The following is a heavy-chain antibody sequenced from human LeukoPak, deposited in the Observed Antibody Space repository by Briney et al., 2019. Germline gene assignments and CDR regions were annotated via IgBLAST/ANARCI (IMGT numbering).Heavy chain of an antibody. J-gene: IGHJ4*02. CDR3: ARGLRGGLRPLGYFDY. D-gene: IGHD5/OR15-5a*01. CDR2: MNPNSGNT. Sequence: ASVKVSCKASGYTFTGYYMHWVRQAPGQGLEWMGWMNPNSGNTGYAQKFQGRVTITRNTSISTAYMELSSLRSEDTAVYYCARGLRGGLRPLGYFDYWGQGTLVTVSS. V-gene: IGHV1-8*03. CDR1: GYTFTGYY.